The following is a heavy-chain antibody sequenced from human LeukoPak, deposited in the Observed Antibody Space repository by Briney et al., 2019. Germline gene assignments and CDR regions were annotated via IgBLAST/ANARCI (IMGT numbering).Heavy chain of an antibody. CDR3: AREGGHGGYFDF. J-gene: IGHJ4*02. V-gene: IGHV3-48*03. CDR1: GFTFSSYE. CDR2: ISSASTI. Sequence: GGSLRLSCAASGFTFSSYEMNWVRQAPGKGLEWVSYISSASTIYYADSVKGRFTISRDNAKNSLYLQMNGLRAEDTAVYYCAREGGHGGYFDFWGQGTLVTVSS. D-gene: IGHD3-10*01.